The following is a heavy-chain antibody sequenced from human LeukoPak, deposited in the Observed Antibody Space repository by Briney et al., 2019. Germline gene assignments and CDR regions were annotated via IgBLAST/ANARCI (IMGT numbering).Heavy chain of an antibody. D-gene: IGHD6-19*01. CDR1: GYSISSGYY. CDR3: ARDLSGKLISSGWYIGYFDY. J-gene: IGHJ4*02. CDR2: IYHSGST. V-gene: IGHV4-38-2*02. Sequence: SETLSLTCTVSGYSISSGYYWGWIRQPPGKGLEWIGSIYHSGSTYYNPSLKSRVTMSVDTSKNQFSLKLSSVTAADTAVYYCARDLSGKLISSGWYIGYFDYWGQGTLVTVSS.